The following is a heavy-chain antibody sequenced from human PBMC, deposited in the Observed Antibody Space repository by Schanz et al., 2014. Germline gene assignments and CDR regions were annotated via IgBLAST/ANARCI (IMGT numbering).Heavy chain of an antibody. CDR1: GYTFAMYD. CDR2: MNPKSGNT. CDR3: VRAGQDYSDSSGYATYYFGN. J-gene: IGHJ4*02. Sequence: QVQLVQSGSELKKPGASVKVSCKASGYTFAMYDMNWVRQAPGQGLEWMGWMNPKSGNTGYAQKFQGRVTMSRTTSISTAYMELSRLRPDDTAIYYCVRAGQDYSDSSGYATYYFGNWGQGTLVTVSS. V-gene: IGHV1-8*01. D-gene: IGHD3-22*01.